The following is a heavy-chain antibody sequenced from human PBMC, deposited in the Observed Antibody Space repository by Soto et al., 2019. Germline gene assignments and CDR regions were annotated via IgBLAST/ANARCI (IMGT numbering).Heavy chain of an antibody. Sequence: ASVKVSCKASGYTFTSYYMHWVRQAPGQGLEWMGIINPSGGSTSYAQKFQGRVPMTRDTSTSTVYMELSSLRSEDTAVYYCARLSVSDYYGMDVWGQGTTVTVSS. CDR1: GYTFTSYY. D-gene: IGHD3-16*02. CDR3: ARLSVSDYYGMDV. CDR2: INPSGGST. V-gene: IGHV1-46*01. J-gene: IGHJ6*02.